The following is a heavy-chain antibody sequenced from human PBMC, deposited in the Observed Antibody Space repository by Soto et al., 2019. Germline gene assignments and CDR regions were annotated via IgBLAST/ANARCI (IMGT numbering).Heavy chain of an antibody. V-gene: IGHV4-61*01. D-gene: IGHD3-3*01. CDR1: GGSVSSGSYY. J-gene: IGHJ4*02. CDR2: IYYSGST. CDR3: ARTYHYEYYFDY. Sequence: SETLSLTCTVSGGSVSSGSYYWSWIRQPPGKGLEWIGYIYYSGSTNYNPSLKSRVTISVDTSKNQFSLKLSSVTAADTAVYYCARTYHYEYYFDYWGQGTLVTVSS.